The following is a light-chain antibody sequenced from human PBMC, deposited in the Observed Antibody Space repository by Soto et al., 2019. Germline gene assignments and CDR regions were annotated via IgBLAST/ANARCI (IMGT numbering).Light chain of an antibody. CDR3: QQRSDWPPIT. Sequence: DIVMTQSPATLPVSPGERATLSCRASQSVSSNLAWYQQKPGQAPRFLIYGASTRAAGIPARFSGSGSGTEFTLTISSLEPEDFAVYYCQQRSDWPPITFGHGTRLEIK. J-gene: IGKJ5*01. CDR1: QSVSSN. CDR2: GAS. V-gene: IGKV3-15*01.